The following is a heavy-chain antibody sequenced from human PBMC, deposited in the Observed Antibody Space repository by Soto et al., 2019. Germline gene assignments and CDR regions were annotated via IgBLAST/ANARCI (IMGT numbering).Heavy chain of an antibody. D-gene: IGHD3-22*01. CDR3: ARDRIAVITTSSYYYGMDV. J-gene: IGHJ6*02. CDR2: IIPIFGTA. V-gene: IGHV1-69*12. CDR1: GGTFSSYA. Sequence: QVQLVQSGAEVKKPGSSVKVSCKASGGTFSSYAISWVRQAPGQGLEWMGGIIPIFGTANYAQKFQGRVTITADESTSTAYMGLSSLRSEDTAVYYCARDRIAVITTSSYYYGMDVWGQGTTVTVSS.